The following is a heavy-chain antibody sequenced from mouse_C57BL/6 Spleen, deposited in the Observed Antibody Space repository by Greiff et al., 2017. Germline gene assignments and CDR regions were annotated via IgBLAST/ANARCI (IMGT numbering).Heavy chain of an antibody. D-gene: IGHD2-3*01. V-gene: IGHV1-82*01. J-gene: IGHJ4*01. CDR2: IYPGDGDT. CDR1: GYAFSSSW. Sequence: VESGASVKISCKASGYAFSSSWMNWVKQRPGKGLEWIGRIYPGDGDTNYNGKFKGKATLTADKSSSTAYMQLSSLTSEDSAVYFCARSDGRYAMDYWGQGTSVTVSS. CDR3: ARSDGRYAMDY.